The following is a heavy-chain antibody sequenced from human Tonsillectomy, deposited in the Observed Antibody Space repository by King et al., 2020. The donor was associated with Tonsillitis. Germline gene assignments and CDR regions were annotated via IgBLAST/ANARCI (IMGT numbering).Heavy chain of an antibody. D-gene: IGHD6-19*01. J-gene: IGHJ3*02. CDR2: IKQDGSAK. CDR1: GFTFSNYW. CDR3: ARDTSRKQGSGWYDAFDI. Sequence: VQLVESGGGLVQPGGPLRLSCAASGFTFSNYWMSWVRQAPGKGLEWVANIKQDGSAKNYVDSVKGRFTISRDNAKNSLYLQMNSLRAEDTAVYYCARDTSRKQGSGWYDAFDIWGQGTMVTVSS. V-gene: IGHV3-7*04.